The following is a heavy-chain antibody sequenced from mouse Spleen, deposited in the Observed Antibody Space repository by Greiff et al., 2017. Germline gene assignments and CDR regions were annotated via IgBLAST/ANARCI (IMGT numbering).Heavy chain of an antibody. D-gene: IGHD4-1*01. CDR2: INPGSGGT. V-gene: IGHV1-54*01. J-gene: IGHJ2*01. CDR1: GYAFTNYL. CDR3: ARRRGLGLYFDY. Sequence: QVQLKESGAELVRPGTSVKVSCKASGYAFTNYLIEWVKQRPGQGLEWIGVINPGSGGTNYNEKFKGKATLTADKSSSTAYMQLSSLTSEDSAVYFCARRRGLGLYFDYWGQGTTLTVSS.